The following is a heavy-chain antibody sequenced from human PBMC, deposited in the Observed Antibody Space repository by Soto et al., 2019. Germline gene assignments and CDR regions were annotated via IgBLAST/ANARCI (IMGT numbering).Heavy chain of an antibody. CDR2: ISAYNGNT. Sequence: QVQLVQSGAEVKKPGASVKVSCKASGYTFTSYGISWVRQAPGQGLEWMGWISAYNGNTNYAQTLQGRVTMTTDTSTSTAYRELRSLRSDDTAVYYCARDRSYSSGPDGMDVWGQGTTVTVSS. J-gene: IGHJ6*02. CDR3: ARDRSYSSGPDGMDV. CDR1: GYTFTSYG. V-gene: IGHV1-18*01. D-gene: IGHD6-19*01.